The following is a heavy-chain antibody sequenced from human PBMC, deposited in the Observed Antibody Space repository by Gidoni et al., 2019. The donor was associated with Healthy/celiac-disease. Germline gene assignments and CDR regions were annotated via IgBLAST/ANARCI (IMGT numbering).Heavy chain of an antibody. CDR1: GFTFSSYA. CDR3: AKDRIAAAGRGYYYYYMDV. J-gene: IGHJ6*03. Sequence: EVQLLESGGGLVQPGGSLRLSCAASGFTFSSYAMSWVRQAPGKGLGWVSAISGSGGSTYYADSVKGRFTISRDNSKNTLYLQMNSLRAEDTAVYYCAKDRIAAAGRGYYYYYMDVWGKGTTVTVSS. V-gene: IGHV3-23*01. D-gene: IGHD6-13*01. CDR2: ISGSGGST.